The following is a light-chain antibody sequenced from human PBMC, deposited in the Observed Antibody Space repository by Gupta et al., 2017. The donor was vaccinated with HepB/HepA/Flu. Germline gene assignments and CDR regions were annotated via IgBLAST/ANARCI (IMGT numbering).Light chain of an antibody. J-gene: IGKJ3*01. CDR1: QSVSSY. CDR3: QHLNKCPFT. V-gene: IGKV3-11*01. CDR2: DTS. Sequence: EIVLTQSPATLSLSPGERAILSCRASQSVSSYLAWYQQKPGQPPMLLIYDTSYRVNGIPARFSGSGSGTEFTLIISSREPEDFAVYYCQHLNKCPFTFGHGTKVEIK.